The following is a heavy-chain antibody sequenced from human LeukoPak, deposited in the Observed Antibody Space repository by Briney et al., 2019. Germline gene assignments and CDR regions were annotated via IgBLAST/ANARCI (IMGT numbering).Heavy chain of an antibody. CDR2: INSDGTST. D-gene: IGHD5-24*01. J-gene: IGHJ4*02. Sequence: QPGGSLRLSCAASGFSFISYWMHWVRQAPGKGLVWVSRINSDGTSTRYADSVKGRFTISRDNAKNTLYLQMNSLRAEDTAVFYCVREGAECLQGFDQWGQGTLVTVSS. CDR3: VREGAECLQGFDQ. CDR1: GFSFISYW. V-gene: IGHV3-74*01.